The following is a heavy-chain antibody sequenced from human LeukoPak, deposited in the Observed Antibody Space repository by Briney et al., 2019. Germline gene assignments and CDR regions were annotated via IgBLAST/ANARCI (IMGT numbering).Heavy chain of an antibody. CDR3: ARGWTVSTADY. Sequence: GGSLRLPCAASGFTVSSNYMSWVRQAPGKGLEWVSVISSGDNTYYADSVKGRFTISRDNSKNALYLQMNSLRAEDTAVYYCARGWTVSTADYWGQGTLVTVSS. CDR2: ISSGDNT. CDR1: GFTVSSNY. V-gene: IGHV3-53*01. D-gene: IGHD4-17*01. J-gene: IGHJ4*02.